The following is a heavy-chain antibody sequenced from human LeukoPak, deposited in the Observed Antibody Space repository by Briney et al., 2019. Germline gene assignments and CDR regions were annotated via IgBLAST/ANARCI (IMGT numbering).Heavy chain of an antibody. D-gene: IGHD3-10*01. CDR2: IYYTGRT. CDR1: GGSISRGDNY. J-gene: IGHJ3*02. Sequence: KPSETLSLTCTVSGGSISRGDNYWSWIRQHPGEGLECIGYIYYTGRTYYNPSLKSRVTISIDTSRSQFSLRLSSVTAADTAVYYCARDRSGSSSLNAFDIWGQGTMVTVSS. V-gene: IGHV4-31*03. CDR3: ARDRSGSSSLNAFDI.